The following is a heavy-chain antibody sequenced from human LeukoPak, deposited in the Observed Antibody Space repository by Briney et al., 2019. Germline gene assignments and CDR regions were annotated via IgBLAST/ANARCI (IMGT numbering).Heavy chain of an antibody. CDR3: ASSSSGTFDY. J-gene: IGHJ4*02. Sequence: SETLSPTCTVSGGSISSGRYYWSWIRQPAGKGLEWIGRIYTSGSTNYNPSLKSRVTISVDTSKNQFSLKLSSVTAADTAVYYCASSSSGTFDYWGQGTMVTVSS. D-gene: IGHD6-19*01. CDR2: IYTSGST. CDR1: GGSISSGRYY. V-gene: IGHV4-61*02.